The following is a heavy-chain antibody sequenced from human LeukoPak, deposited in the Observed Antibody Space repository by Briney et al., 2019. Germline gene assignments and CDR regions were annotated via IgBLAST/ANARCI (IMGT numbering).Heavy chain of an antibody. CDR2: ISSSGSTI. J-gene: IGHJ4*02. Sequence: GGSLRLSCAASGFTFSSYEMNWARQAPGKGLEWVSYISSSGSTIYYADSVKGRFTISRDNAKNSLYLQMNSLRAEDTAVYYCAKLTIFGVVTDYWGQGTLVTVSS. CDR1: GFTFSSYE. V-gene: IGHV3-48*03. CDR3: AKLTIFGVVTDY. D-gene: IGHD3-3*01.